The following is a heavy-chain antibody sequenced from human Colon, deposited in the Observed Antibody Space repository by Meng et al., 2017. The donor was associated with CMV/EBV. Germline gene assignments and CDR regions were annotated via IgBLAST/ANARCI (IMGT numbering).Heavy chain of an antibody. CDR1: GFTFSSYW. J-gene: IGHJ4*02. CDR3: ARETSVVFYS. Sequence: GESLKISCAASGFTFSSYWMHWVRQAPGKGLVWVSRIVSGGGDPRYADSMEGRFTISRDNAKNILYLQIHSLRAEDTAMSYCARETSVVFYSWVQGTLVPFSS. CDR2: IVSGGGDP. V-gene: IGHV3-74*01.